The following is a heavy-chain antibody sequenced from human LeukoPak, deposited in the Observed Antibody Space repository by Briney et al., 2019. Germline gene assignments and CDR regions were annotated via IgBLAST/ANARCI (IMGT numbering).Heavy chain of an antibody. V-gene: IGHV3-53*01. CDR3: ARDAPGIFRGGSWFDP. Sequence: GGSLRLSCAASGFTVSSNYMNWVRQAPGKGLEWVSVISNGGATYYADSVKGRFTISRDNFKNTLYLQMNSLRAEDTAVYYCARDAPGIFRGGSWFDPWGQGTLVTVSS. D-gene: IGHD3-10*01. CDR1: GFTVSSNY. CDR2: ISNGGAT. J-gene: IGHJ5*02.